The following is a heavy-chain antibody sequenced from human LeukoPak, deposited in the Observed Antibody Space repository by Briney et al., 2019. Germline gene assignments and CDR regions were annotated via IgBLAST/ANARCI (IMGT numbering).Heavy chain of an antibody. D-gene: IGHD4-23*01. CDR2: IYYSGST. Sequence: SETLSLTCTVSGGSISSSSYYWGWIRQPPGKGLEWIGSIYYSGSTYYNPSLKSRVTISVDTSKNQFSLKLSSVTAADTAVYYCARQPGGNSPFDHWGQGTLVTVSS. CDR3: ARQPGGNSPFDH. CDR1: GGSISSSSYY. V-gene: IGHV4-39*01. J-gene: IGHJ4*02.